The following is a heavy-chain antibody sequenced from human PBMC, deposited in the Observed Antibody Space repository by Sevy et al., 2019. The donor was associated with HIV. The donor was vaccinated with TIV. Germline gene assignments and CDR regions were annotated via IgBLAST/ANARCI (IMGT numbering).Heavy chain of an antibody. Sequence: SETLSLTCTVSGGSISSYYWSWIRQPPGKGLEWIGYIYYSGNTNYNPSLKSRVTISVDTSKNQFSLKLSSLTAADTAVYYCARGSSGYALDYYYYYYMDVWGKGTTVTVSS. V-gene: IGHV4-59*01. CDR1: GGSISSYY. CDR2: IYYSGNT. J-gene: IGHJ6*03. D-gene: IGHD5-12*01. CDR3: ARGSSGYALDYYYYYYMDV.